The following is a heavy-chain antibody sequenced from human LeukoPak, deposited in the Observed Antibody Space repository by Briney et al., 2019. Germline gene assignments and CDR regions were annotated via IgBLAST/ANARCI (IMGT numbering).Heavy chain of an antibody. J-gene: IGHJ4*02. Sequence: ASVKVSCTASGYTFTSYGISWVRQAPGQGLEWMGWISAYNGNTNYAQKLQGRVTMTTDTSTSTAYMEPRSLRSDDTAVYYCARGSPYYYDSSGYPKPLDYWGQGTLVTVSS. CDR3: ARGSPYYYDSSGYPKPLDY. V-gene: IGHV1-18*01. CDR2: ISAYNGNT. CDR1: GYTFTSYG. D-gene: IGHD3-22*01.